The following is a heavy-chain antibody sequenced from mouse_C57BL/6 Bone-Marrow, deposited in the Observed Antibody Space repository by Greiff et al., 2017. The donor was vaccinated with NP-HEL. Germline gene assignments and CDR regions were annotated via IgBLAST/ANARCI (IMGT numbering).Heavy chain of an antibody. Sequence: VQLQQSGPELVKPGASVKIPCKASGYTFTDYNMDWVKQSHGKSLEWIGDINPNNGGTIYNQKFKGKATLTVDKSSSTAYVELRSLTSEDTAVYYCARGGVWLRRRGYYAMDYWGQGTSVTVSS. D-gene: IGHD2-2*01. CDR3: ARGGVWLRRRGYYAMDY. CDR2: INPNNGGT. CDR1: GYTFTDYN. V-gene: IGHV1-18*01. J-gene: IGHJ4*01.